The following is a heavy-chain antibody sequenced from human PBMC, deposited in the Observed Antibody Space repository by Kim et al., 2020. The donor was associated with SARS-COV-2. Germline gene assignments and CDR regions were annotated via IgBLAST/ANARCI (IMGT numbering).Heavy chain of an antibody. CDR1: GFTFSDYY. D-gene: IGHD3-22*01. CDR3: ARGGYYDSSGYYYVYAFDI. CDR2: ISSSGSTI. V-gene: IGHV3-11*01. J-gene: IGHJ3*02. Sequence: GGSLRLSCAASGFTFSDYYMSWIRQAPGKGLEWVSYISSSGSTIYYADSVKGRFTISRDNAKNSLYLQMNSLRAEDTAVYYCARGGYYDSSGYYYVYAFDIWGQGTMVTVSS.